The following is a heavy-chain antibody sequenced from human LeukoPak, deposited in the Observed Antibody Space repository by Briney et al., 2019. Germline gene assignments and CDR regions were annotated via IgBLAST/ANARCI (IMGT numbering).Heavy chain of an antibody. J-gene: IGHJ6*03. CDR2: IYTSGST. CDR3: ARGNNGFSDYYMDV. D-gene: IGHD5-24*01. Sequence: SETLSLTCTVPGGSISSYYWSWIRQPAGKGLERIGRIYTSGSTNYNPSLKSRVTMSVDTSKNQFSLKLSSVTAADTAVYYCARGNNGFSDYYMDVWGKGTTVTVSS. V-gene: IGHV4-4*07. CDR1: GGSISSYY.